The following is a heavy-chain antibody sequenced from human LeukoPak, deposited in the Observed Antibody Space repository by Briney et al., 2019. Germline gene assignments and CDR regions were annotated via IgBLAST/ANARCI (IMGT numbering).Heavy chain of an antibody. Sequence: GGSLRLSCAASGFTFSSYEMNWVRQAPGKGLQWVSNFISSGTTIYYADSVKGRFTISRDNSKNTLYLQMNSLRAEDTAVYYCARGYCSSIGCATGWKFDYWGQGTLVTVSS. J-gene: IGHJ4*02. CDR3: ARGYCSSIGCATGWKFDY. CDR1: GFTFSSYE. CDR2: FISSGTTI. V-gene: IGHV3-48*03. D-gene: IGHD2-2*01.